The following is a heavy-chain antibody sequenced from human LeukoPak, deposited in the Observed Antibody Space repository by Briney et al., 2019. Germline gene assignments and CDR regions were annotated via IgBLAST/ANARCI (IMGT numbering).Heavy chain of an antibody. J-gene: IGHJ4*02. CDR2: ITSTSSYI. CDR1: GFTFHSYS. Sequence: KPGGSLRLSCAASGFTFHSYSMNWVRQAPGKGLEWVSSITSTSSYIYYADSVKGRFTISRDNAKNSLYLQINSLRAEDTAVYYCARDRKESYYDNSGFLDFWGQGTLVTVSS. V-gene: IGHV3-21*01. D-gene: IGHD3-22*01. CDR3: ARDRKESYYDNSGFLDF.